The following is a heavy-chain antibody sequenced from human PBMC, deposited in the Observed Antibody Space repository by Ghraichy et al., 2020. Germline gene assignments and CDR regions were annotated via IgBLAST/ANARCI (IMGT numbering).Heavy chain of an antibody. CDR3: ARDLYYYDSSGYYYLRYFDY. V-gene: IGHV4-59*01. J-gene: IGHJ4*02. CDR2: IYYSGST. D-gene: IGHD3-22*01. Sequence: SETLSLTCTVSGGSISSYYWSWIRQPPGKGLEWIGYIYYSGSTNYNPSLKSRVTISVDTSKNQFSLKLSSVTAADTAVYYCARDLYYYDSSGYYYLRYFDYWGQGTLVTVSS. CDR1: GGSISSYY.